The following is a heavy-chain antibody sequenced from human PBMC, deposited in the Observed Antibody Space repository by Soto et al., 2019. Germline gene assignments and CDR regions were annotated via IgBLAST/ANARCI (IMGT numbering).Heavy chain of an antibody. J-gene: IGHJ4*02. CDR3: ARVYDSSVNFDY. Sequence: QVQLQESGPGLVKPSETLSLTCTVSGGSVSSGSYYRSWIRQPPGKGLEWIGYIYYSGSTNYNPSLKSRVTISVDTSKNQFSLKLSSVTAADTAVYYCARVYDSSVNFDYWGQGTLVTVSS. CDR2: IYYSGST. V-gene: IGHV4-61*01. D-gene: IGHD3-22*01. CDR1: GGSVSSGSYY.